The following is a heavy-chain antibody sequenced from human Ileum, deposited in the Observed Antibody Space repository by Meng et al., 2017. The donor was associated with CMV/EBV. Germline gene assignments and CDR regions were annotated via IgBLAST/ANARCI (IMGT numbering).Heavy chain of an antibody. J-gene: IGHJ4*02. CDR3: ARGGGNTRFDY. V-gene: IGHV3-7*01. CDR2: INEHGSEQ. CDR1: GFTFSPYW. Sequence: ESLKISCVASGFTFSPYWMSWVRQTPWKGLEWVANINEHGSEQYYMGSVKGRFTISRDNAKNSLYLQMNSLRVEDTAVYYCARGGGNTRFDYWGQGTLVTVSS. D-gene: IGHD3-16*01.